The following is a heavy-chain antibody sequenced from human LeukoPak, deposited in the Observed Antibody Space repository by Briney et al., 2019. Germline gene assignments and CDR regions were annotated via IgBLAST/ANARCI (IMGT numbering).Heavy chain of an antibody. D-gene: IGHD3-10*01. CDR2: IRNKPNNHAT. V-gene: IGHV3-73*01. CDR3: ATWLGATINY. Sequence: QPGGPRNLPCAALDLPFGTPLMTGFAQAPGKGLKWVGHIRNKPNNHATAYPASVKGRFTISRDDSKSTAYLQMSSLKTEDTAVYYCATWLGATINYWGQGTLVTVSS. J-gene: IGHJ4*02. CDR1: DLPFGTP.